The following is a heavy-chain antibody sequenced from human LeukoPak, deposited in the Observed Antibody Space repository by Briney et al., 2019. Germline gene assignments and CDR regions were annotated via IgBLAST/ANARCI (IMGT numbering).Heavy chain of an antibody. CDR1: GFTFSSYA. CDR3: ARVEGQLLLSSYFDY. V-gene: IGHV3-30*01. CDR2: ISYDGSNK. J-gene: IGHJ4*02. D-gene: IGHD2-15*01. Sequence: PGGSLRLSCAASGFTFSSYAMHWVRQAPGKGLEWVAVISYDGSNKYYADSVKGRFTISRDNSKNTLYLQMNSLRAEDTAVYYCARVEGQLLLSSYFDYWGQGILVTVSS.